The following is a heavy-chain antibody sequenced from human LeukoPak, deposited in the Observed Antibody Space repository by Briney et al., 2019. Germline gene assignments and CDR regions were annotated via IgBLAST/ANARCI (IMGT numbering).Heavy chain of an antibody. V-gene: IGHV4-38-2*02. CDR3: ARDLRVPAALNWFDP. CDR2: IYHSGST. CDR1: GYSISSGYY. J-gene: IGHJ5*02. Sequence: SETLSLTCTVSGYSISSGYYWGWIRPPPGKGLEWIGSIYHSGSTYYNPSLKSRVTISVDTSKNQFSLKLSSVTAADTAVYYCARDLRVPAALNWFDPWGQGTLVTVSS. D-gene: IGHD2-2*01.